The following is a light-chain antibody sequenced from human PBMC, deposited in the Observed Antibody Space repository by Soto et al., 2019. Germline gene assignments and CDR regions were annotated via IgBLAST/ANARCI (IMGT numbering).Light chain of an antibody. CDR2: AAT. J-gene: IGKJ4*01. CDR3: QQHHKWPLT. Sequence: EIVMTQSPATLSVSPGEGATFSCTASESINNNLAWYQQKPGQAPRLLIYAATTRATGYPARFSGSGSGTEFTLTISSLQSEDFAVYYCQQHHKWPLTFGGGTKVDIK. V-gene: IGKV3-15*01. CDR1: ESINNN.